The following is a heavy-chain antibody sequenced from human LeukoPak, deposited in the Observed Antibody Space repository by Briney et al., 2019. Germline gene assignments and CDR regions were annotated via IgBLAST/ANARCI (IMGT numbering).Heavy chain of an antibody. CDR3: ARDLMVATTPSYYYYMDV. Sequence: PSETLSLTCTVSGGSISSYYWSSIRQPAGKGLEWIGRIYTSGSTNYNPSLKSRVTMSVDTSKHQLSLKLSSVTAADTAVYYCARDLMVATTPSYYYYMDVWGKGTTVTVSS. J-gene: IGHJ6*03. D-gene: IGHD1-26*01. CDR1: GGSISSYY. V-gene: IGHV4-4*07. CDR2: IYTSGST.